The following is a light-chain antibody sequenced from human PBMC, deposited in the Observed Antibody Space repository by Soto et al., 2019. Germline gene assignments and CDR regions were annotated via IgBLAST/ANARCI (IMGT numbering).Light chain of an antibody. J-gene: IGLJ3*02. CDR1: SSDVGGYNY. Sequence: QSVLTQPRSVSGSPGQSVTISCTGTSSDVGGYNYVSWYQQHPGKAPKLIISDVNKRPSGVPDRFSGSKSGNTASLTISGFQAEDEADYYCCSYAGSYTLVLGGGTKLTVL. CDR2: DVN. CDR3: CSYAGSYTLV. V-gene: IGLV2-11*01.